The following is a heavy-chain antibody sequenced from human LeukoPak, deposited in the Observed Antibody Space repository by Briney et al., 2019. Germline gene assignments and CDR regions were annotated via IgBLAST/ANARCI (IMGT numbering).Heavy chain of an antibody. Sequence: GGSLRLSCSASGFTFSSYAMHWVRQAPGKGLEYVSAISSNGGSTYYADSVKGRFTISRDNSKNTLYLQMGSLRAEDTAVYYCVKDPRWLQSPAWGQGTLVTVSS. V-gene: IGHV3-64D*06. D-gene: IGHD5-24*01. J-gene: IGHJ5*02. CDR3: VKDPRWLQSPA. CDR2: ISSNGGST. CDR1: GFTFSSYA.